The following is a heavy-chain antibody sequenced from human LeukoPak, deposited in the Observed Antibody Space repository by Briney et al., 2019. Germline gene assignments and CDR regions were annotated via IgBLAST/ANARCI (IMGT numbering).Heavy chain of an antibody. J-gene: IGHJ4*02. CDR2: INAGNGNT. D-gene: IGHD5-18*01. V-gene: IGHV1-3*01. CDR3: AREQGGYSYGPLDH. CDR1: GYTFTSYA. Sequence: ASVKVSCKASGYTFTSYAMHWVRQAPGQSLEWMGRINAGNGNTKYSQKFQGRVTITRDTSATTAYTELYNLRSEDTAVYYCAREQGGYSYGPLDHWGRGTLVTVSS.